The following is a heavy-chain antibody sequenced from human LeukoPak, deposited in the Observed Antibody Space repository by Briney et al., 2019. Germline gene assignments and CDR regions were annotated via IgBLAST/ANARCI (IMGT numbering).Heavy chain of an antibody. CDR3: ASARHGDYVWDY. V-gene: IGHV5-51*01. CDR1: GYSFTYW. D-gene: IGHD4-17*01. J-gene: IGHJ4*02. CDR2: IYSGDSHT. Sequence: GESLEISCKGSGYSFTYWIGWVRQMPGKGLEWMGIIYSGDSHTKYSPSFQGRVTISADKSISTAYLQWSSLEASDTAMYYCASARHGDYVWDYWGQGTLVTVSS.